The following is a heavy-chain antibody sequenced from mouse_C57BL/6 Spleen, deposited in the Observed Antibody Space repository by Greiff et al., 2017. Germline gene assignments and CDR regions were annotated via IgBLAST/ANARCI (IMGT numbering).Heavy chain of an antibody. D-gene: IGHD2-1*01. J-gene: IGHJ3*01. CDR1: GYSITSGYY. CDR2: ISYDGSN. Sequence: EVQLQQSGPGLVKPSQSLSLTCSVTGYSITSGYYWNWIRQFPGNKLEWMGYISYDGSNNYNPSLKNRIAITRDTSKNQFFLKLNSVTTEDTATXYCAREGDYGNYEAWFAYWGQGTLVTVSA. CDR3: AREGDYGNYEAWFAY. V-gene: IGHV3-6*01.